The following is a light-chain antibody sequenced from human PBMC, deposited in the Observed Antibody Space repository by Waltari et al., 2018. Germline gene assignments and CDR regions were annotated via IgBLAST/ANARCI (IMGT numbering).Light chain of an antibody. Sequence: QSGLTQPASVSGSPGQSITISCAATSSDIGAFNLISWYQQRPGKAPELLVYDVSHRPSGVSTRFSGSKSDNTAALTISGLQAEDEAVYYCSSFSSSTAGIFGGGTKVTVL. V-gene: IGLV2-14*01. CDR2: DVS. CDR3: SSFSSSTAGI. CDR1: SSDIGAFNL. J-gene: IGLJ2*01.